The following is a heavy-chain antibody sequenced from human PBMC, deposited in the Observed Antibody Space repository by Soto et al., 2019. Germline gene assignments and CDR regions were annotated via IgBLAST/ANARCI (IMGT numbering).Heavy chain of an antibody. D-gene: IGHD6-19*01. Sequence: SETLSLTCAVYGGSFSGYYWSWIRQPPGKGLEWIGEINHSGSTNYNPSLKSRVTISVDTSKNQFPLKLSSVTAADTAVYYCARAFSGPPQVVDYWGQGTLVTVSS. J-gene: IGHJ4*02. CDR1: GGSFSGYY. V-gene: IGHV4-34*01. CDR2: INHSGST. CDR3: ARAFSGPPQVVDY.